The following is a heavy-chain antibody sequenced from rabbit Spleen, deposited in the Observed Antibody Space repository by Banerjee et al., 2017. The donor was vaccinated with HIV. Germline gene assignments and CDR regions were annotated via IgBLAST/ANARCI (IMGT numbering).Heavy chain of an antibody. Sequence: QEQLVESGGGLVQPGGSLKLSCKASGFDFSSYGVSWVRQGPGKGLEWIGYIVPVFGTIYYATWVNGRFTVSSHNAQNTVFLQMTSLTAADTATYFCARDGAGGSYFALWGQGTLVTVS. J-gene: IGHJ3*01. CDR2: IVPVFGTI. D-gene: IGHD8-1*01. V-gene: IGHV1S47*01. CDR3: ARDGAGGSYFAL. CDR1: GFDFSSYG.